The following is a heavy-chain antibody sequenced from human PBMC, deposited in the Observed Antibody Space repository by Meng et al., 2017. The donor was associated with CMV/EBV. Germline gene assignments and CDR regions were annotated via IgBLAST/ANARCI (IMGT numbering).Heavy chain of an antibody. J-gene: IGHJ6*02. CDR1: GFTFSSYW. CDR3: ARTRGGYGMDV. D-gene: IGHD2-2*01. CDR2: INSDGSST. Sequence: GGSLRLSCAASGFTFSSYWMHWVRQAPGKGLVWVSRINSDGSSTSYADSVKGRFTISRDNAKNTLYLQMNSLRAEDTAVYYCARTRGGYGMDVWGQGTTVTVSS. V-gene: IGHV3-74*01.